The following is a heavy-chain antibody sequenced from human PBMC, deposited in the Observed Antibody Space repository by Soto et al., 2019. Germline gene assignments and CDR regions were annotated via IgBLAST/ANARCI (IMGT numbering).Heavy chain of an antibody. D-gene: IGHD3-9*01. CDR1: GFTFSDYY. CDR2: ISSSGSTI. V-gene: IGHV3-11*01. CDR3: ARETLDYDILTGYYVRGGRAFDI. J-gene: IGHJ3*02. Sequence: PGGSLRLSCAASGFTFSDYYMSWIRQAPGKGLEWVSYISSSGSTIYYADSVKGRFTISRDNAKNSLYLQMNSLRAEDTAVYYCARETLDYDILTGYYVRGGRAFDIWGQGTMVTVSS.